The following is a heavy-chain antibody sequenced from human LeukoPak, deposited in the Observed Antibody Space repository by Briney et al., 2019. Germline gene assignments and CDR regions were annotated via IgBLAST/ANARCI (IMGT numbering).Heavy chain of an antibody. Sequence: GGSLRLSCAASGFTFDDYAMHWVRQAPGKGLEWVSGISWNSGSIGYADSVKGRFTISRDNAKNSLYLQMNSLRAEDTALYYCAKDTGPWGVVVPAAPTHAFDIWGQGTMVTVSS. J-gene: IGHJ3*02. CDR1: GFTFDDYA. CDR2: ISWNSGSI. D-gene: IGHD2-2*01. V-gene: IGHV3-9*01. CDR3: AKDTGPWGVVVPAAPTHAFDI.